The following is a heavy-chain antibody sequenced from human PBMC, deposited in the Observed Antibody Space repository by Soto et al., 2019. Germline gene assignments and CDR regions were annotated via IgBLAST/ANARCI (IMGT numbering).Heavy chain of an antibody. CDR1: GFTFSNYA. CDR3: AKAAVNWNDADAFDI. V-gene: IGHV3-23*01. D-gene: IGHD1-1*01. CDR2: ISRGGDNT. J-gene: IGHJ3*02. Sequence: GSLRLSCAASGFTFSNYAMSWVRQAPGEGLEWVSAISRGGDNTYYADSVKGRFTISRDNSKNTLCLQMNSLRAEDTAVYYCAKAAVNWNDADAFDIWGQGTTVTVSS.